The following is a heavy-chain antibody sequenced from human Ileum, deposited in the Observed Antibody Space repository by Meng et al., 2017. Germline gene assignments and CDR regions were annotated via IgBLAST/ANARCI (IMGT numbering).Heavy chain of an antibody. J-gene: IGHJ2*01. V-gene: IGHV4-34*01. CDR1: GGSFSNPY. CDR3: ATNWYFDL. Sequence: QVQQQQWGAGLLKPSETLSLTCTVYGGSFSNPYWTWIRQPPGKGLEWIAEINHSGSTNYNPSLRGRVTISVDTSKNQFSLKLSSVTAADTAVYYCATNWYFDLWGRGTLVTVSS. CDR2: INHSGST.